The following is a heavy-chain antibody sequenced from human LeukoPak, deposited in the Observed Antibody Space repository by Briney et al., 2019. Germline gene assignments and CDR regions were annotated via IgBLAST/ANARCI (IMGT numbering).Heavy chain of an antibody. Sequence: GGSLRLSCAASGFTFSSYSVNCVRQAPGKGLEWVSSISSSSSYIYYADSVKDRFTISRDNAKNSLYLQMNSLRAEDTAVYYWARSSSASLYWGQGTLVSVSS. J-gene: IGHJ4*02. V-gene: IGHV3-21*01. CDR1: GFTFSSYS. CDR3: ARSSSASLY. D-gene: IGHD3-16*01. CDR2: ISSSSSYI.